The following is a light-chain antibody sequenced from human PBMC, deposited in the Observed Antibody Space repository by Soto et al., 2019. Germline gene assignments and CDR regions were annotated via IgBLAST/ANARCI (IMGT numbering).Light chain of an antibody. CDR3: QQYNDWPPTWT. CDR1: QSVSTN. J-gene: IGKJ1*01. CDR2: DAS. Sequence: EIVMTQFSATPSVFPGERATLSCWASQSVSTNLAWYQQKPGQAPRLLIRDASTRATGVPARFSGSGSGTDFTLTISSLQSEDFAVYFCQQYNDWPPTWTFGQGTKVDIK. V-gene: IGKV3-15*01.